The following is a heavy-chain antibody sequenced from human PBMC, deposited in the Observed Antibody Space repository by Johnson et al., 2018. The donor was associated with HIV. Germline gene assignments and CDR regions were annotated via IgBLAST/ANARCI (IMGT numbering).Heavy chain of an antibody. D-gene: IGHD1-14*01. V-gene: IGHV3-11*04. CDR3: ARLTTSADGGAFDI. CDR2: ISSSGSTM. J-gene: IGHJ3*02. Sequence: QVQLMESGGGLVQPGGSLRLSCTASGFTFSDYYMSWIRQAPGKGLEWVSYISSSGSTMYYADAVKGRFTLSRDNAKNSLYLQRNSLRAEDTAVYYCARLTTSADGGAFDIWGQGTMVTVSS. CDR1: GFTFSDYY.